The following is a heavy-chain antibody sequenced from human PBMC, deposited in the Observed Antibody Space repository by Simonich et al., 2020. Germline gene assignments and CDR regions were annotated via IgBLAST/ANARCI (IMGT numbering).Heavy chain of an antibody. D-gene: IGHD5-12*01. CDR1: GGSISSYY. Sequence: QVQLQESGPGLVKPSETLSLPCTVSGGSISSYYWSWIRQPPGKGLEWIGYIYYSGRTNYNPSLKSRVTISVDTSKNQFSLKLSSVTAADTAVYYCARHDRWLQFYFDYWGQGTLVTVSS. V-gene: IGHV4-59*08. CDR3: ARHDRWLQFYFDY. CDR2: IYYSGRT. J-gene: IGHJ4*02.